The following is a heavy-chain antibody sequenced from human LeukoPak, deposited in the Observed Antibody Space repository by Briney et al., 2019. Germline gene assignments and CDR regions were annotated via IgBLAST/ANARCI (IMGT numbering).Heavy chain of an antibody. D-gene: IGHD4-17*01. J-gene: IGHJ4*02. Sequence: SETLSLTCTVSGGSISSGGYYWSWIRQHPGKGLKWIGYIYYSGSTYYNPSLKSRVTISVDTSKNQFSLKLSSVTAADTAVYYCARDSSVTTGLDYWGQGTLVTVSS. CDR1: GGSISSGGYY. CDR2: IYYSGST. V-gene: IGHV4-31*03. CDR3: ARDSSVTTGLDY.